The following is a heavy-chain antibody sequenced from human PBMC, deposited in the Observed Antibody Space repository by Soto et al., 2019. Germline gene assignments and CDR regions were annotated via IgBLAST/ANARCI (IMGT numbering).Heavy chain of an antibody. CDR3: ARIRIAAAGNNFDY. V-gene: IGHV2-26*01. CDR2: IFSNDEK. J-gene: IGHJ4*02. D-gene: IGHD6-13*01. CDR1: VFSLNNGHMG. Sequence: AQLNPTDTLTLTCPVSVFSLNNGHMGVSWIRQPPGKALEWLAHIFSNDEKAYSTSLKSRLTISKDTSKSRVVLTMTNMDPVDTATYYCARIRIAAAGNNFDYWGQGTLV.